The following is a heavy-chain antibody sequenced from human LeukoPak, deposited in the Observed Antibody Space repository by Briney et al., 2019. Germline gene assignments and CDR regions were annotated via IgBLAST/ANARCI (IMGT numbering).Heavy chain of an antibody. CDR1: GGSISSSNW. D-gene: IGHD3-22*01. V-gene: IGHV4-4*02. CDR3: AREYNYDRTPTFDY. Sequence: LRETLSLTCAVSGGSISSSNWWSWVRQPPGKGLEWIGVIYHSGSTNYNPSLKSRVTISVDKSKNQFSLKLSSVTAADTAVYYCAREYNYDRTPTFDYWGQGTLVTVSS. CDR2: IYHSGST. J-gene: IGHJ4*02.